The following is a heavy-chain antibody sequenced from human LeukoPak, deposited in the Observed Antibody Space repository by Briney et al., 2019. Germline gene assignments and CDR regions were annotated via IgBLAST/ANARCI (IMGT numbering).Heavy chain of an antibody. D-gene: IGHD2-8*02. V-gene: IGHV3-23*01. CDR3: ATYRQVLLPFES. CDR1: GFTFSTFA. J-gene: IGHJ4*02. CDR2: IFPSGGEI. Sequence: GGSLRLSCAASGFTFSTFAMIWVRQTPGKGLEWVSSIFPSGGEIHYADSVRGRFTISRDNSKSTLSLQMNSLRAEGTAIYYCATYRQVLLPFESWGQGTLVTVSS.